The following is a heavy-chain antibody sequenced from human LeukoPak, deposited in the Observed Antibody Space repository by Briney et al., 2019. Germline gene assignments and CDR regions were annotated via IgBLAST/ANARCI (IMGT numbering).Heavy chain of an antibody. Sequence: GGSLRLSCAASGFTFGSYAMHWVRQAPGKGLEWVAVISYDGSNKYYADSVKGRFTISRDNSKNTLYLQMNSLRAEDTAVYYCAREEDTYYYGSAPYYFDYWGQGTLVTVSS. CDR1: GFTFGSYA. CDR3: AREEDTYYYGSAPYYFDY. CDR2: ISYDGSNK. J-gene: IGHJ4*02. V-gene: IGHV3-30-3*01. D-gene: IGHD3-10*01.